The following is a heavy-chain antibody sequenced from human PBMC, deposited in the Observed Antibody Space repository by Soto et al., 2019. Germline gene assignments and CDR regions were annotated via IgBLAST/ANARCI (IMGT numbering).Heavy chain of an antibody. CDR2: ISSSSGYT. CDR3: ASYDWDSRGVLEN. CDR1: GFTFSDYY. D-gene: IGHD3-9*01. J-gene: IGHJ4*02. V-gene: IGHV3-11*03. Sequence: GGSLRLSCVASGFTFSDYYMSWIRQAPGKGLEWLSYISSSSGYTNYADSVEGRFTISRDNAKNSLFLQMNSLRAEDTAVYYCASYDWDSRGVLENWGQGTLVTVSS.